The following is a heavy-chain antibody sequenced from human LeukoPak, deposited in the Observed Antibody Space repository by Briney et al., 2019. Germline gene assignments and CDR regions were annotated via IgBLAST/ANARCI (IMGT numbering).Heavy chain of an antibody. V-gene: IGHV3-74*01. CDR2: INNDGSSA. CDR1: GFTFNNYG. Sequence: GGSLRLSCAASGFTFNNYGIHWVRQVPGKGLVWVSRINNDGSSASYVDSVKGRFTISRDNSKNTLFLQMHSLRAEDTAVYYCARGAIFVGGVGAQDYWGQGTLVTVSS. J-gene: IGHJ4*02. D-gene: IGHD1-26*01. CDR3: ARGAIFVGGVGAQDY.